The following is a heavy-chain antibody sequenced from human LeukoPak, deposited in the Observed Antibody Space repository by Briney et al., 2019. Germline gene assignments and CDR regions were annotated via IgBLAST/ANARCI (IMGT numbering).Heavy chain of an antibody. CDR2: ISAYNGNT. CDR3: ARELYYYGSGSYPDY. J-gene: IGHJ4*02. V-gene: IGHV1-18*04. D-gene: IGHD3-10*01. CDR1: GYTFTSYG. Sequence: ASVKVSCKASGYTFTSYGISWVRQAPGQGLEWMGWISAYNGNTNYAQKLQGRVTMTTDISTSTAYMELRSLRSDDTAVYYRARELYYYGSGSYPDYWGQGTLVTVSS.